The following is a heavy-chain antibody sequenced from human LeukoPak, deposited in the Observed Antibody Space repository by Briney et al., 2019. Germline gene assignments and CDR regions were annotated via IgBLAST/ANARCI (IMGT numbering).Heavy chain of an antibody. D-gene: IGHD6-13*01. V-gene: IGHV3-74*01. J-gene: IGHJ4*01. CDR1: GFTFTNYC. CDR3: ASASSHRIAAGGDY. CDR2: INTNGSST. Sequence: GGSLRLSCAASGFTFTNYCMHWVRQGQGKGLVWVSRINTNGSSTHYADSVKGRFTISRDNSKNTIYLQMNSLRAEDTAVYYCASASSHRIAAGGDYWGHGTLVTVSS.